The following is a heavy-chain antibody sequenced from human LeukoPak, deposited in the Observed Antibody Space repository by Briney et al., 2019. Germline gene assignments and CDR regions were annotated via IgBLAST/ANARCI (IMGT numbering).Heavy chain of an antibody. CDR1: GYTFTSYG. CDR3: ARGYPRLLDRFDP. Sequence: ASVKVSCKASGYTFTSYGISWVRQAPGQGLEWMGRINPNSGGTNYAQKFQGRVTMTRDTSISTAYMELSRLRSDDTAVYYCARGYPRLLDRFDPWGQGTLVTVSS. CDR2: INPNSGGT. J-gene: IGHJ5*02. V-gene: IGHV1-2*06. D-gene: IGHD2-2*03.